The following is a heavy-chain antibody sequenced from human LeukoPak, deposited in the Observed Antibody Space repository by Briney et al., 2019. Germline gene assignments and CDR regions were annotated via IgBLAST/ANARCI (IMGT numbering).Heavy chain of an antibody. D-gene: IGHD4-17*01. CDR1: GFTFSNYE. CDR3: TTDKASGDFLY. Sequence: GGSLRLSCAASGFTFSNYEMNWVRQAPGRGLEWVGRIKSKTDGGTTDYAAPVKGRFTISRDDSQNTLYLQMTSLKIEDTGIYFCTTDKASGDFLYWGQGTLVTVSS. J-gene: IGHJ4*02. CDR2: IKSKTDGGTT. V-gene: IGHV3-15*01.